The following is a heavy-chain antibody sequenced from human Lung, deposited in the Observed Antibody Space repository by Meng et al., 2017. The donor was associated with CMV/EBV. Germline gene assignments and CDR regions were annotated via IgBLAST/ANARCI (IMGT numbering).Heavy chain of an antibody. J-gene: IGHJ4*02. CDR2: IGHDGNKK. Sequence: GGSLRLXXAAGGFTFSNYGMHWVRQTPGKGLQWVAFIGHDGNKKFYTDSVRGRFTIDRDNSRNTLLLRMNSLRDEDTAVYYCAKDRGWELRLLVHWGQGALVXVSS. CDR1: GFTFSNYG. D-gene: IGHD1-26*01. CDR3: AKDRGWELRLLVH. V-gene: IGHV3-30*02.